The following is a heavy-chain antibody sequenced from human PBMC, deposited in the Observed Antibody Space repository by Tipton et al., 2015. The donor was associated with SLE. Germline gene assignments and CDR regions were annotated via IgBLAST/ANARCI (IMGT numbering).Heavy chain of an antibody. CDR1: GGSISSYY. J-gene: IGHJ4*02. CDR3: ARWSGYSSSWPYFDY. V-gene: IGHV4-59*01. D-gene: IGHD6-13*01. CDR2: IYYSGST. Sequence: TLSLTCTVSGGSISSYYWSWIRQPPEKGLEWIGYIYYSGSTNYNPSLKSRVTISVDTSKNQFSLKLSSVTAADTAVYYCARWSGYSSSWPYFDYWGQGTLVTVSS.